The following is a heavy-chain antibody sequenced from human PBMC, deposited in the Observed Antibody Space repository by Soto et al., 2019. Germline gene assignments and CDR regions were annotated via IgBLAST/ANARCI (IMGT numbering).Heavy chain of an antibody. V-gene: IGHV3-74*01. D-gene: IGHD2-15*01. CDR3: AKGGGKTIDY. CDR2: LNSDGSGT. Sequence: EVQLVESGGGLVQPGTSLRLSCAASGFTFSNYWMHWVRQAPGKGLVWVSRLNSDGSGTSYEDSVKGRFTISRDNAKNTLYLQMNSLRAEDTAVYYCAKGGGKTIDYWGQGTLVTVSS. CDR1: GFTFSNYW. J-gene: IGHJ4*02.